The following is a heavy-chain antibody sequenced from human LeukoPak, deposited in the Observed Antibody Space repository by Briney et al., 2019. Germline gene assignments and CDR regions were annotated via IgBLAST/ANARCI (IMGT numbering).Heavy chain of an antibody. CDR3: AAARSGSAY. V-gene: IGHV4-61*02. D-gene: IGHD3-22*01. Sequence: SETLSLTCTVSGGSIGSCSYYWIWIRQPAGKGLEGIGRIYTSASTNYNPSLQIRFTISVDTSKSPFSLKLSTVTAAAGCVYDGAAARSGSAYWGQGTLVTVSS. CDR1: GGSIGSCSYY. CDR2: IYTSAST. J-gene: IGHJ4*02.